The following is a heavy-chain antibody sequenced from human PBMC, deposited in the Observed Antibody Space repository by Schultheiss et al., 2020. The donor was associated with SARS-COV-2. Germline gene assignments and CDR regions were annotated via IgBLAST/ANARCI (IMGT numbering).Heavy chain of an antibody. V-gene: IGHV3-30*07. CDR2: ISYDGSNK. D-gene: IGHD2-21*01. CDR1: GFTFSSYA. CDR3: ANSNPGYSDY. J-gene: IGHJ4*02. Sequence: GGSLRLSCAASGFTFSSYAMHWVRQAPGKGLEWVAVISYDGSNKYYADSVKGRFTISRDNSKNTLYLQMNSLRAEDTAVYYCANSNPGYSDYWGQGTLVTVSS.